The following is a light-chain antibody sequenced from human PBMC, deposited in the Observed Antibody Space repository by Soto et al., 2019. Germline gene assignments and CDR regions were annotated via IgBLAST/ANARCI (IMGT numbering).Light chain of an antibody. J-gene: IGKJ4*01. Sequence: DIQMTQSPSTLSASVGDRVTITCRASQSISTWLAWYRQKPGKAPNLLIHKASSLESGVPSRFSGSGSGTEFTLTISSLQPDDFATFYCQQYKDYPLTFGGGTKVEIK. CDR1: QSISTW. CDR2: KAS. CDR3: QQYKDYPLT. V-gene: IGKV1-5*03.